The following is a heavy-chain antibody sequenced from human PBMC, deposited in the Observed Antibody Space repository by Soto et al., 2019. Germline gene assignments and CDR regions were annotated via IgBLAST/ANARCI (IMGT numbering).Heavy chain of an antibody. J-gene: IGHJ6*02. D-gene: IGHD4-17*01. V-gene: IGHV1-69*13. CDR2: IIPIFGTA. Sequence: SVKVSCKASGGTFSSYAISWVRQAPGQGLEWMGGIIPIFGTANYAQKFQGRVTITADESTSTAYMELSSLRSEDTAVYYCARQDYGDYEQISYYYGMDVWGQGTTVTVSS. CDR3: ARQDYGDYEQISYYYGMDV. CDR1: GGTFSSYA.